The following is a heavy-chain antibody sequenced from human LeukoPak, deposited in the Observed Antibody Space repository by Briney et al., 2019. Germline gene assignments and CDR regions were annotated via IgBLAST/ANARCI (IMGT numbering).Heavy chain of an antibody. CDR3: AKEGRLTVAAVVVENYFDY. D-gene: IGHD3-22*01. CDR1: RFTFSRST. J-gene: IGHJ4*02. V-gene: IGHV3-23*01. CDR2: ISGSGGDT. Sequence: GGSLRLSCVGSRFTFSRSTMSWVRLAPGKGLEWVSGISGSGGDTYYTDSVKGRFTISRDNSGTTVSLQMNSLTTDDTAVYFCAKEGRLTVAAVVVENYFDYWGQGTPVIVSA.